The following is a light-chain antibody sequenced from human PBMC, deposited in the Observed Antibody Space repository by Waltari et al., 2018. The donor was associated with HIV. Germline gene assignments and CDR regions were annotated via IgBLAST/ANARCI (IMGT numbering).Light chain of an antibody. CDR3: SSYKNSNTLV. CDR1: SNDVGGYKY. V-gene: IGLV2-14*01. Sequence: QSALTQPASVSGSAGQSITISCTGTSNDVGGYKYVSWYQQHPGKAPNLMIYEVRNRPSGVSNRFSGSKSGNTASRTISGLQAEDEADYYCSSYKNSNTLVFGGGTKLTVL. J-gene: IGLJ2*01. CDR2: EVR.